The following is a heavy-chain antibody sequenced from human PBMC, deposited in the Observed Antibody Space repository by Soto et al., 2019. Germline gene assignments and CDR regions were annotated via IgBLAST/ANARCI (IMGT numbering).Heavy chain of an antibody. J-gene: IGHJ4*02. D-gene: IGHD6-13*01. CDR1: GFTFDDYG. V-gene: IGHV3-20*04. CDR2: INWNGGST. Sequence: GGSLRLSCAASGFTFDDYGMSWVRQAPGKGLEWVSGINWNGGSTGYADSVKGRFTISRDNAKNSLYLQMNSLRAEDTALYYCARLRAIAAAGTTDYWGQGTLVTVSS. CDR3: ARLRAIAAAGTTDY.